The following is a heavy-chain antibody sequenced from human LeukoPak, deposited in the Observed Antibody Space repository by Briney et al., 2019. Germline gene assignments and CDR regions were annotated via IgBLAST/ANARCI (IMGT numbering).Heavy chain of an antibody. CDR1: GGSISSSSYY. CDR2: IYYSGST. CDR3: AKPSNYYGSATDAFDF. Sequence: SETLSLTCTVSGGSISSSSYYWGWIRQPPGKGLEWIGSIYYSGSTYYNPSLKSRVTISVDTSKNHFSLKLNSVTAADTAVYYCAKPSNYYGSATDAFDFWGQGTMVTVSS. J-gene: IGHJ3*01. V-gene: IGHV4-39*02. D-gene: IGHD3-10*01.